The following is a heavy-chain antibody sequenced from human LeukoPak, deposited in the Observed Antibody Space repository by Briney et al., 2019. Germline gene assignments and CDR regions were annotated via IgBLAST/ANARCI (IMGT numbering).Heavy chain of an antibody. V-gene: IGHV3-7*01. D-gene: IGHD2-15*01. CDR2: IKQDGSEK. Sequence: GGSLRLSCAASGFTFSSYWMSWVRQAPGKGLEWVANIKQDGSEKYYVDSVKGRFTISRDNAKNSLYLQMNSLRAEDTAVYYCARVRRPYCSGGSCSDYYYYYYMDVWGKGTTVTVSS. CDR1: GFTFSSYW. CDR3: ARVRRPYCSGGSCSDYYYYYYMDV. J-gene: IGHJ6*03.